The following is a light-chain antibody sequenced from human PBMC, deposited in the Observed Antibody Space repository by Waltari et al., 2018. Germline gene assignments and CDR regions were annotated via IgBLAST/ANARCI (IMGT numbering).Light chain of an antibody. J-gene: IGKJ1*01. Sequence: DIQMTQSPSTLSASVGDRVTITCRASQSITNWLAWYQQKPGKAPKLLIYKASNLESGVPSRFSGSGSGTEFTLTISSLQPDDFATYYCQQNDNYWTFGQGTKVEIK. CDR3: QQNDNYWT. V-gene: IGKV1-5*03. CDR2: KAS. CDR1: QSITNW.